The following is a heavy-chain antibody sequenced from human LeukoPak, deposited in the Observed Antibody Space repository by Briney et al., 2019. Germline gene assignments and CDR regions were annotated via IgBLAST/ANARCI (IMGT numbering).Heavy chain of an antibody. CDR3: AARRDSSDY. V-gene: IGHV3-9*01. CDR2: ISWNSGSI. CDR1: GFTFDDYA. Sequence: GGSLRLSCAASGFTFDDYAMYWVRQAPGKGLEWVSGISWNSGSIGYADSVKGRITISRDNAKNSLYLQMNSLRAEDTALYYCAARRDSSDYWGQGTLVTVSS. J-gene: IGHJ4*02. D-gene: IGHD1-14*01.